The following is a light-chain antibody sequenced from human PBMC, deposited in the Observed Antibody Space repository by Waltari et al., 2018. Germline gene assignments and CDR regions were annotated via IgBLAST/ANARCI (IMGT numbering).Light chain of an antibody. V-gene: IGLV2-23*02. CDR1: SRDVGSYKF. Sequence: QSALTQPASVSGSPGQSITISCTGTSRDVGSYKFVSWYQQSPGKAPKFLIYEVTKRPSGVSNRFSGSKSGNTASLTISGLQAEDEADYYCCSYAGDRTFVFGTGTKVTVL. CDR3: CSYAGDRTFV. CDR2: EVT. J-gene: IGLJ1*01.